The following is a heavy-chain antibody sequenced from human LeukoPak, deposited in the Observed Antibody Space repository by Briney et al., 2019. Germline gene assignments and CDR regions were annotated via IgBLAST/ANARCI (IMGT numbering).Heavy chain of an antibody. CDR3: ARHGDGIAAAGKGTDY. CDR2: IYPGDSDT. V-gene: IGHV5-51*01. D-gene: IGHD6-13*01. J-gene: IGHJ4*02. Sequence: GESPKISCKGSGYSFTSYWIGWVRQMPGKGLEWMGIIYPGDSDTRYSPSFQGQVTISADKSISTAYLQWSSLKASDTAMYYCARHGDGIAAAGKGTDYWGQGTLVTVSS. CDR1: GYSFTSYW.